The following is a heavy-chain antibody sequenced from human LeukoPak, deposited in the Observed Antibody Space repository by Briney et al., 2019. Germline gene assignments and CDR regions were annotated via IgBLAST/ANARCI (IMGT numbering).Heavy chain of an antibody. Sequence: PSETLSLTCTVSGGPISSYYWSWIRQPPGKGLEWIGYIYYSGSTNYNPSLKSRVTISVDTSKNQFSLKLSSVTAADTAVYYRARDLMVRGHLNMDVWGKGTTVTISS. CDR2: IYYSGST. CDR3: ARDLMVRGHLNMDV. J-gene: IGHJ6*03. CDR1: GGPISSYY. D-gene: IGHD3-10*01. V-gene: IGHV4-59*01.